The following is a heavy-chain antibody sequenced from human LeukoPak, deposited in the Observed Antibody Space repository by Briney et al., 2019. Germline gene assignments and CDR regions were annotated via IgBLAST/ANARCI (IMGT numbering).Heavy chain of an antibody. Sequence: SETLSLTCTVSGGSISSSSYYWGWIRQPPGKGLEWIGSIHYSGSTYYNPSLKTRVTMSVDTSKNQFSLKLSSVTAADTAVYYCVRDETLWTLDWWGQGTLVSVSS. J-gene: IGHJ4*02. D-gene: IGHD1-1*01. CDR1: GGSISSSSYY. V-gene: IGHV4-39*02. CDR2: IHYSGST. CDR3: VRDETLWTLDW.